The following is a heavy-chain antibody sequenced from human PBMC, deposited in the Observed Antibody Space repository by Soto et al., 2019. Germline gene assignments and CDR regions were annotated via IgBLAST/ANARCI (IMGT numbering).Heavy chain of an antibody. D-gene: IGHD3-22*01. V-gene: IGHV3-30-3*01. CDR3: ARDPSITMIVVDFGGFDY. J-gene: IGHJ4*02. CDR2: ISYDGSNK. Sequence: GGSLRLSCAASGFTFSSYAMHWVRQAPGKGLEWVAVISYDGSNKYYADSVKGRFTISRDNSKNTLYLQMNSLRAEDTAVYYCARDPSITMIVVDFGGFDYWGQGTLVTVSS. CDR1: GFTFSSYA.